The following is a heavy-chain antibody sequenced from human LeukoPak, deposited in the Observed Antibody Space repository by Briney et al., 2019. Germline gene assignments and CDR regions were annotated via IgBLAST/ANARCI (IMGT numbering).Heavy chain of an antibody. V-gene: IGHV1-46*01. Sequence: ASVKVSCKASENTFTNYYMHWVRQAPGQGLEWLGIINPNGDLTNYAQKFQGRVTMTRDTSTSTVYMELSSLRSEDTAVYYCARAGIVGAPGWLDYWGQGTLVTVSS. CDR3: ARAGIVGAPGWLDY. J-gene: IGHJ4*02. CDR2: INPNGDLT. D-gene: IGHD1-26*01. CDR1: ENTFTNYY.